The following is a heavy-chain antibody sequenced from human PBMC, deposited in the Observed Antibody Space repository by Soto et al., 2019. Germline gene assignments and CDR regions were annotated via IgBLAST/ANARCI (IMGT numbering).Heavy chain of an antibody. CDR2: IYPGDSET. D-gene: IGHD3-9*01. J-gene: IGHJ4*01. Sequence: GESLKISCKGSGYNFTNYWIGWVRQMPGKGLEWMWIIYPGDSETKYNPSFQGQVTISADKSISTAYLQWSSLKASDTAIYYCARLTGLVRDIACYFEYGVHGTQVTVSS. CDR1: GYNFTNYW. V-gene: IGHV5-51*01. CDR3: ARLTGLVRDIACYFEY.